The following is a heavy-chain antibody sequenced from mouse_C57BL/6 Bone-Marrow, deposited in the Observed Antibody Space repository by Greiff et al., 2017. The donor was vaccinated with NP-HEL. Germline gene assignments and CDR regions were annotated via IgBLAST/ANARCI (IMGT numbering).Heavy chain of an antibody. V-gene: IGHV5-6*01. Sequence: EVMLVESGGDLVKPGGSLKLSCAASGFTFSSYGMSWVRQTPDKRLEWVATISSGGSYTYYPDSVKGRFTISRDNAKNTLYLQMSSLKSEDTAMDYCANIYYDYDEGFAYWGQGTLVTVSA. D-gene: IGHD2-4*01. J-gene: IGHJ3*01. CDR1: GFTFSSYG. CDR2: ISSGGSYT. CDR3: ANIYYDYDEGFAY.